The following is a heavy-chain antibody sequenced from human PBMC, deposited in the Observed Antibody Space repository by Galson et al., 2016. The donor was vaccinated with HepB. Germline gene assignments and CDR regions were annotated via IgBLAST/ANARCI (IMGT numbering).Heavy chain of an antibody. D-gene: IGHD1-26*01. CDR3: ARRGGSVGATSFDL. V-gene: IGHV4-39*01. Sequence: ETLSLTCSVSGASIRNSVYYWGWIRQPPGKGLEWIGSVFYSGTTYYNPSLKSRLTISVDTSKNQFFLKLTSVTAADTSVYYCARRGGSVGATSFDLWGQGTLVIVSS. CDR2: VFYSGTT. CDR1: GASIRNSVYY. J-gene: IGHJ5*02.